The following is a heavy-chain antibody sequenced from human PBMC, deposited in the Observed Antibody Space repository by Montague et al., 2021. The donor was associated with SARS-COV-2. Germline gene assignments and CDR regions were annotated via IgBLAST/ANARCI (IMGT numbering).Heavy chain of an antibody. Sequence: YYSGSTYYNPSLKSRVTISVDTSKNQFSLKLSSVTAADTAVYYCARDVGWYSSSWFDYWGKGTRVTVS. V-gene: IGHV4-31*02. J-gene: IGHJ4*02. CDR2: YYSGST. CDR3: ARDVGWYSSSWFDY. D-gene: IGHD6-13*01.